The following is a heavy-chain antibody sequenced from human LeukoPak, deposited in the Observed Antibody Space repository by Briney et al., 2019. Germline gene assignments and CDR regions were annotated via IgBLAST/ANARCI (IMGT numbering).Heavy chain of an antibody. CDR1: GFTFSNAW. D-gene: IGHD3-10*01. J-gene: IGHJ6*03. CDR3: ARAAGDSPPYYYYMDV. V-gene: IGHV3-15*01. Sequence: PGGSLRLSCAASGFTFSNAWMSWVRQAPGKGLEWVGRIKSKTDGGTTDYAAPVKGRFTISRDDSKNTLYLQMNSLKTEDTAVYYCARAAGDSPPYYYYMDVWGKGTTVTVSS. CDR2: IKSKTDGGTT.